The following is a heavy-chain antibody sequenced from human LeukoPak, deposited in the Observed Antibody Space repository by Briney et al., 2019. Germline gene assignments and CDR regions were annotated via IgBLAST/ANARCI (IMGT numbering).Heavy chain of an antibody. CDR3: ASWAGGNEPVASFDY. CDR1: GFTFSDYY. D-gene: IGHD1-14*01. Sequence: GGSLRLSCAASGFTFSDYYMSWIRQAPGKGLEWVAYITSSGDDIYYADSVKGRFTISRDNAKNALFLRMSSLRVEDTATYYCASWAGGNEPVASFDYWGQGTLVTVSS. J-gene: IGHJ4*02. V-gene: IGHV3-11*01. CDR2: ITSSGDDI.